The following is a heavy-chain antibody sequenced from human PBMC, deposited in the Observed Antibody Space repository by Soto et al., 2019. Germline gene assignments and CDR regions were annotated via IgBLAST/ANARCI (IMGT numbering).Heavy chain of an antibody. V-gene: IGHV1-3*01. CDR1: GYTFNRYH. J-gene: IGHJ4*02. CDR3: ARKDYYGSGIYYFDY. CDR2: INSANGDT. Sequence: QVQLVQSGPEVKEPGASVKVSCKASGYTFNRYHMHWVRHAPGQGLEWMGWINSANGDTGYSQKFQGRVTLTRDTAASTACMELSSLRSEDTAVYYCARKDYYGSGIYYFDYWGQGTLVTVSS. D-gene: IGHD3-10*01.